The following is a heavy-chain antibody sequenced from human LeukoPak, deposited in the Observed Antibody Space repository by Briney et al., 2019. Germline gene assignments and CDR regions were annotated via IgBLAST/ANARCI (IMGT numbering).Heavy chain of an antibody. V-gene: IGHV4-39*01. Sequence: SETLSLTCTVSGGPISSSSYYWGWIRQPPGKGLEWTGSTFYSGSTYYSPPLKSRATISVDTSKNQFYLKLSSVTAADTAVYYCARHGGYTYGAFDYWGQGTLVTVSS. D-gene: IGHD5-18*01. CDR3: ARHGGYTYGAFDY. CDR1: GGPISSSSYY. J-gene: IGHJ4*02. CDR2: TFYSGST.